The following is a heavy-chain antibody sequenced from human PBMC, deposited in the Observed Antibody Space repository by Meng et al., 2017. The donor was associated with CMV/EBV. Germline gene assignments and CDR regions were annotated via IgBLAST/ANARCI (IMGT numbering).Heavy chain of an antibody. V-gene: IGHV1-8*02. CDR2: MNPNSGNT. Sequence: ASVKVSCKASGYTFTSYDINWVRQATGQGLEWMGWMNPNSGNTAYAQKFQGRVTMTRNTSISTAYMELTSLRSEDTAVYYCARGVGIFANWFDPWGQGTLVTVSS. CDR1: GYTFTSYD. J-gene: IGHJ5*02. D-gene: IGHD3-3*01. CDR3: ARGVGIFANWFDP.